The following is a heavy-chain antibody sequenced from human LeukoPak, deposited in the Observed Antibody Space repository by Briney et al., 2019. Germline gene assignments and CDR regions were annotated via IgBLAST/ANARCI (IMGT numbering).Heavy chain of an antibody. V-gene: IGHV1-46*04. CDR3: ARDAYSSSWYSMGAFDI. D-gene: IGHD6-13*01. CDR2: INPSGGYT. CDR1: GYTFTSHY. Sequence: GASVKVSCKASGYTFTSHYMHWLRQAPGQGPEWMGMINPSGGYTEYAQKLKGRVTMTRDASTSTIYMELRTLGPEDTAVYYCARDAYSSSWYSMGAFDIWGQGTMVTVSS. J-gene: IGHJ3*02.